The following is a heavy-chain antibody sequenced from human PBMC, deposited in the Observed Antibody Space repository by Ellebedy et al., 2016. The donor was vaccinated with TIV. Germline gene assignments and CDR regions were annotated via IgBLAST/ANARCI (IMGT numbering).Heavy chain of an antibody. CDR3: ARDMVQGMVARYLWFDY. J-gene: IGHJ4*02. Sequence: ASVKVSCKASGYAFDRYIMTWVRQAPGQGLEWMGWISAYTGDTNYALKFRDRLTMTTDTSTNTAYMELRSLRSDDTAVYYCARDMVQGMVARYLWFDYWGQGTLITVSS. CDR2: ISAYTGDT. CDR1: GYAFDRYI. D-gene: IGHD5-12*01. V-gene: IGHV1-18*01.